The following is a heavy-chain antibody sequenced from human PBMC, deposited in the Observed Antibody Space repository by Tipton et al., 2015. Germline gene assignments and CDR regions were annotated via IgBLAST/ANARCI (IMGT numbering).Heavy chain of an antibody. CDR2: ISSSSTTI. CDR1: GFSFSYYS. CDR3: ARDFGYGDFPLYDYYYGMDV. Sequence: SLRLSCAASGFSFSYYSMNWVRQAPGKGLEWVSYISSSSTTIYYADSVKGRFTSSRDNAKNTLFLHMESLRTEDSAIYFCARDFGYGDFPLYDYYYGMDVWGQGTTVTVSS. V-gene: IGHV3-48*01. D-gene: IGHD4-17*01. J-gene: IGHJ6*02.